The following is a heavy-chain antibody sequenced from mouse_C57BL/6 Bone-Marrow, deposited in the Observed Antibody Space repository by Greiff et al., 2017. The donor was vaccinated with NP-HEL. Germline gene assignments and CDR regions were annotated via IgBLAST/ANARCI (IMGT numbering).Heavy chain of an antibody. CDR1: GFTFSDYG. V-gene: IGHV5-17*01. CDR3: ARERDYSNYVWFAY. CDR2: ISSGSSTI. J-gene: IGHJ3*01. Sequence: EVHLVESGGGLVKPGGSLKLSCAASGFTFSDYGMHWVRQAPEKGLEWVAYISSGSSTIYYADTVKGRFTISRDNAKNTLFLQMTSLRSEDTAMYYCARERDYSNYVWFAYWGQGTLVTVSA. D-gene: IGHD2-5*01.